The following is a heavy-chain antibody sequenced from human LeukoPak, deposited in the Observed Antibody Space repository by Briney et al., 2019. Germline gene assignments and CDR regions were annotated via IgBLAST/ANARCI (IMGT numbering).Heavy chain of an antibody. CDR1: GFTVSDNY. Sequence: GGSLRLSCAASGFTVSDNYMTWVRQAPGKGLEWDSLISSGGTTYSADSVKGRFTISRDNSKNTLYLQMNSLRGEDTAVYYCARVRSDNNGWYNIEYWGQGALITVSS. V-gene: IGHV3-53*01. J-gene: IGHJ4*02. CDR2: ISSGGTT. CDR3: ARVRSDNNGWYNIEY. D-gene: IGHD6-19*01.